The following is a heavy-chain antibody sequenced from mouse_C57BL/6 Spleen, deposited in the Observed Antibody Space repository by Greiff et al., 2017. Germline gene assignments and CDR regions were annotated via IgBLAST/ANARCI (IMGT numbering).Heavy chain of an antibody. D-gene: IGHD3-2*02. CDR3: ARREDSSGFDY. V-gene: IGHV1-69*01. J-gene: IGHJ2*01. CDR1: GYTFTSYW. Sequence: QVQLQQPGAELVMPGASVKLSCKASGYTFTSYWMHWVKQRPGQGLEWIGEIDPSDSYTNYNQKFKGKSTLTVDKSSSTDYMQLSSLTSEDSAVDYCARREDSSGFDYWGQGTTLTVSS. CDR2: IDPSDSYT.